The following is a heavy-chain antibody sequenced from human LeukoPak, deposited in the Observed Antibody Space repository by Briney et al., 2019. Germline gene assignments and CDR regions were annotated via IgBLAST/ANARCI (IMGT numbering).Heavy chain of an antibody. CDR2: ISYHGSDT. J-gene: IGHJ6*02. Sequence: PVGSLTLSCAASGFTFSSYGMHWVRQAPGRGREWLEVISYHGSDTYQAHSPRGRFTNSRDNSKNTTFPQMNSLGAEETGVYYCANGRASISGGMDVWGQGTTVTVFS. CDR3: ANGRASISGGMDV. V-gene: IGHV3-30*18. CDR1: GFTFSSYG. D-gene: IGHD1-20*01.